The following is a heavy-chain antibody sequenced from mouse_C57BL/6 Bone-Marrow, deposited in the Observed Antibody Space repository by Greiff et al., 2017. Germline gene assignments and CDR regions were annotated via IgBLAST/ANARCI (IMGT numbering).Heavy chain of an antibody. CDR2: ISSGSSTI. CDR1: GFTFSDYG. Sequence: EVQLQESGGGLVKPGGSLKLSCAASGFTFSDYGMHWVRQAPEKGLEWVAYISSGSSTIYYADTVKGRFTISRANAKNTLFLQMTSLRSEDTAMYYCARDYDSDPAWFAYWGQGTLVTVSA. D-gene: IGHD2-4*01. CDR3: ARDYDSDPAWFAY. J-gene: IGHJ3*01. V-gene: IGHV5-17*01.